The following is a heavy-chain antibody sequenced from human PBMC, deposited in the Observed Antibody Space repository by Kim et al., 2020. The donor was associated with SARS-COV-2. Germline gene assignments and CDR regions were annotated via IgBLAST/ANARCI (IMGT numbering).Heavy chain of an antibody. Sequence: GGSLRLSCAASGFTFSGSTMHWVRQASGKGLEWVARIRSKPNNYATAYAASVKGRFTISRDDSKNMAYLQMSSLKTEDTAVYYCTRVNPIAGGWYDAFDIWREGTMVTVS. D-gene: IGHD6-19*01. J-gene: IGHJ3*02. CDR1: GFTFSGST. CDR3: TRVNPIAGGWYDAFDI. CDR2: IRSKPNNYAT. V-gene: IGHV3-73*01.